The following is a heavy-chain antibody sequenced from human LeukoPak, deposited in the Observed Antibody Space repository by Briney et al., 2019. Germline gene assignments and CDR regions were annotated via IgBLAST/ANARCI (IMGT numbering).Heavy chain of an antibody. CDR3: ARGRGAAGTSPNFDY. D-gene: IGHD6-13*01. V-gene: IGHV3-30-3*01. Sequence: GGSLRLSCAASGFTFSSYAMHWVRQAPGKGLEWVAVISYDRSNKYYADSVKGRFTISRDNSKNTLYLQMNSLRAEDTAVYYCARGRGAAGTSPNFDYWGQGTLVTVSS. CDR2: ISYDRSNK. CDR1: GFTFSSYA. J-gene: IGHJ4*02.